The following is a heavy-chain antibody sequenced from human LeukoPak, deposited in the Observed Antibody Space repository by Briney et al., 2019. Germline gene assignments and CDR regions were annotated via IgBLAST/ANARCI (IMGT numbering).Heavy chain of an antibody. CDR1: GGSISSGGYY. CDR3: ASFSRDGYKNRGVDY. Sequence: PSETLSLTCTVSGGSISSGGYYWSWIRQHPGKGLEWIGYIYYSGSTNYNPSLKSRVTISVDTSKNQFSLKLSSVTAADTAVYYCASFSRDGYKNRGVDYWGQGTLVTVSS. CDR2: IYYSGST. J-gene: IGHJ4*02. D-gene: IGHD5-24*01. V-gene: IGHV4-61*08.